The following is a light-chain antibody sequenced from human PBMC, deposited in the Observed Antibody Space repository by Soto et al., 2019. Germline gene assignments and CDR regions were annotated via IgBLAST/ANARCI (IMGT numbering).Light chain of an antibody. V-gene: IGKV3-20*01. J-gene: IGKJ4*01. Sequence: EIVLTQSPGTLSLSPGERATLSCRASQSVSSSYLAWYQQKPGQAPRLLIYGASIRATGIPYRFSGSGSGTDFTLTISRLEPEDVTVYYCQQYGSSPLTFGGGTKVEIK. CDR2: GAS. CDR1: QSVSSSY. CDR3: QQYGSSPLT.